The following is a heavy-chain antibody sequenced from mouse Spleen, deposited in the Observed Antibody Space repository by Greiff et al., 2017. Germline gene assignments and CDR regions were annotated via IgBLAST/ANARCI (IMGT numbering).Heavy chain of an antibody. D-gene: IGHD2-3*01. CDR3: ARNDGYSMDY. Sequence: VQLQQSGPGLVQPSQSLSITCTVSGFSLTSYGVHWVRQSPGKGLEWLGVIWSGGGTDYNAAFISRLSISKDNSKSQVFFKMNSLQADDTAIYYCARNDGYSMDYWGQGTSVTVSS. J-gene: IGHJ4*01. CDR1: GFSLTSYG. V-gene: IGHV2-2*01. CDR2: IWSGGGT.